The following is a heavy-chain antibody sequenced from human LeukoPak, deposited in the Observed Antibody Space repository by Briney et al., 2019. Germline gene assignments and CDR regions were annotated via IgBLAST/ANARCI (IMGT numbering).Heavy chain of an antibody. CDR3: ASSGRRAAALDY. V-gene: IGHV1-46*01. CDR1: GYSLTGLF. J-gene: IGHJ4*02. Sequence: ASVKVSCKVSGYSLTGLFMHWVRQAPGQGLEWMGIINPSGGSTSYAQKFQGRVTMTRHTSTSTVYMELSSLRSEDTAVYYCASSGRRAAALDYWGQGTLVTVSS. D-gene: IGHD6-13*01. CDR2: INPSGGST.